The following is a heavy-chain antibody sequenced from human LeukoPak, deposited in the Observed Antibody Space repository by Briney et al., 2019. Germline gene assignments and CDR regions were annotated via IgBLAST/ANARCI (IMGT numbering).Heavy chain of an antibody. D-gene: IGHD6-13*01. CDR3: ATAGRLAAAVPYYYYYGMDV. V-gene: IGHV1-24*01. J-gene: IGHJ6*02. CDR2: FDPEGGET. CDR1: GYTLTELS. Sequence: ASVRVSCKVSGYTLTELSMHWVRQAPGTGLEWMGGFDPEGGETIYAQKFQGRVTMTEDTSTDTAYMELSSLRSEDTAVYYCATAGRLAAAVPYYYYYGMDVWGQGTTVTVSS.